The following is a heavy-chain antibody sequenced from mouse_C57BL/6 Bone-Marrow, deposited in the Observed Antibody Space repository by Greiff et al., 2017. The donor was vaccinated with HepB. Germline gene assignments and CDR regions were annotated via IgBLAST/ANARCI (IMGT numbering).Heavy chain of an antibody. J-gene: IGHJ3*01. CDR1: GYSITSGYD. V-gene: IGHV3-1*01. CDR2: ISYSGST. CDR3: ARGDYGSSLFAY. D-gene: IGHD1-1*01. Sequence: EVKLVESGPGMVKPSQSLSLTCTVTGYSITSGYDWHWIRHFPGNKLEWMGYISYSGSTNYNPSLKSRISITHDTSKNHFFLKLNSVTTEDTATYYCARGDYGSSLFAYWGQGTLVTVSA.